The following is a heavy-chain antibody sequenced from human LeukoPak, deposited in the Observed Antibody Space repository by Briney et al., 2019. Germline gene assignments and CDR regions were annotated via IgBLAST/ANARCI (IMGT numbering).Heavy chain of an antibody. CDR3: AREGLYGDYVWSLDY. CDR2: IYYSGST. Sequence: SETLSLTCTVSGGSVSSGSYYWSWIRQPPGKGLDWIGYIYYSGSTNYNPSLKSRVTISVDTSKNQFSLKLSSVTAADTAVYYCAREGLYGDYVWSLDYWGQGTLVTVSS. D-gene: IGHD4-17*01. J-gene: IGHJ4*02. V-gene: IGHV4-61*01. CDR1: GGSVSSGSYY.